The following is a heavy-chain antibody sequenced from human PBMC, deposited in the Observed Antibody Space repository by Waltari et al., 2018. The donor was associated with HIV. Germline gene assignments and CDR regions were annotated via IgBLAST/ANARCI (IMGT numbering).Heavy chain of an antibody. CDR2: MSDDGTKR. D-gene: IGHD2-21*01. J-gene: IGHJ4*02. Sequence: GGGVVQPGRSLRLSCAASGFRFNDHGMHWVRQTPGKGLEWVALMSDDGTKRYYAESVRGRFIVSRDNSKKILYLQMNSLRPDDTAMYFCARDSSRVLWYGESLPTWGQGTLVSVSP. V-gene: IGHV3-30*03. CDR1: GFRFNDHG. CDR3: ARDSSRVLWYGESLPT.